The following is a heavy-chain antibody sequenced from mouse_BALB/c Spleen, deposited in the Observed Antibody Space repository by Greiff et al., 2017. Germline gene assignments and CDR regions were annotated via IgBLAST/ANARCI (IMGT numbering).Heavy chain of an antibody. D-gene: IGHD1-2*01. V-gene: IGHV1-69*02. Sequence: VQLQQSGAELVRPGASVKLSCKASGYTFTSYWINWVKQRPGQGLEWIGNIYPSDSYTNYNQKFKDKATLTVDKSSSTAYMQLSSPTSEDSAVYYCTRGHITTDWYFDVWGAGTTVTVSS. J-gene: IGHJ1*01. CDR1: GYTFTSYW. CDR2: IYPSDSYT. CDR3: TRGHITTDWYFDV.